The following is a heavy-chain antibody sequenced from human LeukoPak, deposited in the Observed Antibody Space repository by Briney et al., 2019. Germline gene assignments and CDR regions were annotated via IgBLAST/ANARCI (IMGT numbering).Heavy chain of an antibody. V-gene: IGHV3-15*01. CDR1: GFTFSSAW. CDR2: IKSKTDGGTR. D-gene: IGHD2-15*01. Sequence: GGSLRLSCAASGFTFSSAWMSWVRQTPGKGLEWVGRIKSKTDGGTRDYAAPVKGRFTISRDDSTNTLYLQMDNLETEDTASYYCTTLGGLHFDSGGRGTLVPVSS. CDR3: TTLGGLHFDS. J-gene: IGHJ4*02.